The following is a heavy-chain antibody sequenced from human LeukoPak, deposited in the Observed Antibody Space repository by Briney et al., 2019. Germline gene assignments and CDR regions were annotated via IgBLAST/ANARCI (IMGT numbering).Heavy chain of an antibody. CDR2: SNPKSGVT. CDR1: GYSFTDYF. CDR3: ARVDSQHIAPAAMQY. Sequence: GASVKVSCKTSGYSFTDYFMHWVRQAPGQGLEWMGWSNPKSGVTNYAQKFQGGVTMTRDTSISTAYMDLSRLTSDDTAVYYCARVDSQHIAPAAMQYWGQGTMVTVSS. V-gene: IGHV1-2*02. D-gene: IGHD2-2*01. J-gene: IGHJ4*02.